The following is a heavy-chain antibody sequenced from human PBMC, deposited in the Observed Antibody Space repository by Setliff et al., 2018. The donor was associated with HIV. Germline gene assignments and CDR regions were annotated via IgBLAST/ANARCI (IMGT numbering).Heavy chain of an antibody. Sequence: ASVKVSCKASGYTFTPYSMHWVRQAPGQRLEWMGWLRTGTGDTSYSEKFQGRLTITRDTSANTAYMELSNLRSEDTAVYYCARPVGGTGFDPWGQGTLVTVSS. J-gene: IGHJ5*02. CDR3: ARPVGGTGFDP. D-gene: IGHD1-26*01. V-gene: IGHV1-3*04. CDR1: GYTFTPYS. CDR2: LRTGTGDT.